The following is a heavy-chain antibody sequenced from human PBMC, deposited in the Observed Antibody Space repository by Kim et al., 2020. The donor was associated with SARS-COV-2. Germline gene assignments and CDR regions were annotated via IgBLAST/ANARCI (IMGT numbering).Heavy chain of an antibody. D-gene: IGHD6-6*01. V-gene: IGHV3-9*01. CDR2: ISWTSGSI. CDR1: GFTFDDYA. CDR3: AKGIAARPAYYGMDV. J-gene: IGHJ6*02. Sequence: GGSLRLSCAASGFTFDDYAMHWVRQAPGKGLEWVSGISWTSGSIGYADSVKGRFTISSDNAKTSLYLQMNSLRAEDTALYYCAKGIAARPAYYGMDVWGQGAAVSDYS.